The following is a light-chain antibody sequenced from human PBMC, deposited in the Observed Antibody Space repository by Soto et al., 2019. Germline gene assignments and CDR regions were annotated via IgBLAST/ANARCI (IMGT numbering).Light chain of an antibody. CDR2: EVN. CDR1: SSDVSGYNY. CDR3: SSYAGSSNV. J-gene: IGLJ1*01. Sequence: ALTQPPSASGSPGQSVAISCTGTSSDVSGYNYVSWYQQHPGKAPKLMIYEVNKRPSGVPDRFSGSKSGNTASLTVSGLQAEDEADYYCSSYAGSSNVFGTGTKVTVL. V-gene: IGLV2-8*01.